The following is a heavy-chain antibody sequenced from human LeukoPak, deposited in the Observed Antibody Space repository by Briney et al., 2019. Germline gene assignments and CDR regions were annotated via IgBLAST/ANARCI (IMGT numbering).Heavy chain of an antibody. J-gene: IGHJ4*02. D-gene: IGHD3-10*01. Sequence: PGGSLRLSCAASGFTFSSYAMHWVRQAPGKGLEWVAVISYDGSNKYYADSVKGRFTISRDNSKNTLYLQMNSLRAEDTAVYYCAKDENYYSSGSYYRYWGQGTLVTVSS. CDR3: AKDENYYSSGSYYRY. CDR1: GFTFSSYA. V-gene: IGHV3-30-3*01. CDR2: ISYDGSNK.